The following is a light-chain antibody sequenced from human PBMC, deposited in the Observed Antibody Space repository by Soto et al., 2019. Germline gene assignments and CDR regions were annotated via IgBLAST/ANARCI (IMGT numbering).Light chain of an antibody. Sequence: IVMTQSPATLSVSPGERVTLSCRASQSVSNNLAWYQQKPGQAPRLLIYAASTRATGLPARFSGSGSGTQFTLTISSLQSKDFAVYYCQQYNNWPPLTFGGGTKVEIK. V-gene: IGKV3-15*01. J-gene: IGKJ4*01. CDR2: AAS. CDR1: QSVSNN. CDR3: QQYNNWPPLT.